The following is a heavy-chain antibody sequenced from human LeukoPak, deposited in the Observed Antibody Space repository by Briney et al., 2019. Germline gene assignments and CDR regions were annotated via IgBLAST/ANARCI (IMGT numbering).Heavy chain of an antibody. J-gene: IGHJ4*02. CDR2: IYYSGST. D-gene: IGHD3-9*01. Sequence: SETLSLACTVSGGSISSYYWSWIRQPPGKGLEWIGYIYYSGSTNYNPSLKSRVTISVDTSKNQFSLKLSSVTAADTAVYYCASYDILTGYSKDWGQGTLVTVSS. CDR3: ASYDILTGYSKD. CDR1: GGSISSYY. V-gene: IGHV4-59*01.